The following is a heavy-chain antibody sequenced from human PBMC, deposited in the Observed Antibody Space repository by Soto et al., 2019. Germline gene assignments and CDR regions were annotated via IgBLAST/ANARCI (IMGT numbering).Heavy chain of an antibody. CDR2: ISAQNGNT. D-gene: IGHD1-1*01. CDR1: GYGFTTYG. V-gene: IGHV1-18*01. CDR3: ARGRYGDY. Sequence: QIHLVQSGAEVKKPGASVKVSCKGSGYGFTTYGSTWVRQDPGQGREWMAWISAQNGNTNYAQKLQGRVTVNRDTSMSTAYMELRSLRADDTAVYYCARGRYGDYWGQGALVTVSS. J-gene: IGHJ4*02.